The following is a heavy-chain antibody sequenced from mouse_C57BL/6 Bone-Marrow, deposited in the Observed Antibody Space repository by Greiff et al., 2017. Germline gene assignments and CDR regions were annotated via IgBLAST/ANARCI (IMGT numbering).Heavy chain of an antibody. D-gene: IGHD2-3*01. V-gene: IGHV5-6*02. J-gene: IGHJ3*01. Sequence: EVKLVESGGDLVKPGGSLKLSCAASGFTFSSYGMSWVRQTPDQRLEWVATISSGGSYTYYPDSVKGRFTISRDNATNTLYLQMSSLKSEDTAMYYCARRYYDGYYVWLAYWGQGTLVTVSA. CDR3: ARRYYDGYYVWLAY. CDR1: GFTFSSYG. CDR2: ISSGGSYT.